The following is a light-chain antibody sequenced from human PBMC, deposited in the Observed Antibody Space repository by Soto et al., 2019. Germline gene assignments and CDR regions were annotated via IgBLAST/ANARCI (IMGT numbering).Light chain of an antibody. Sequence: IVLTQSPATLSLSPGERATLSCTASESLNSHLAWYQQKPGQAPRLLIYGASSRATGIPDRFSGSGSGTGFTLTISSLEPEDFAIYYCQQRTSWPPAFGQGTRLEIK. CDR2: GAS. CDR3: QQRTSWPPA. CDR1: ESLNSH. V-gene: IGKV3-11*01. J-gene: IGKJ5*01.